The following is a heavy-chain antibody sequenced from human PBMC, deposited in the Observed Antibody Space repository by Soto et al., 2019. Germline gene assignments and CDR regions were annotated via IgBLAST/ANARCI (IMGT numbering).Heavy chain of an antibody. Sequence: QVQLQESGPGLVKPSETLSLTCAVSGVSISNYNWSWIRQPPGRGLEWIGYNHYSGGTNYNPSLKSRVTISVDTSKNQFLLKLSSVTAADTAVYYCARAPGYYYMDVWGKGTTVTVSS. V-gene: IGHV4-59*01. CDR2: NHYSGGT. D-gene: IGHD2-2*01. CDR1: GVSISNYN. CDR3: ARAPGYYYMDV. J-gene: IGHJ6*03.